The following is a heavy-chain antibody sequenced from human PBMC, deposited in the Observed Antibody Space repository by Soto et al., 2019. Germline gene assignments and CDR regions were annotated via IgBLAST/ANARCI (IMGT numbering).Heavy chain of an antibody. CDR1: GGSISSDYY. CDR2: INYSGSA. V-gene: IGHV4-30-4*01. CDR3: AKDTVINYYYYGMNV. D-gene: IGHD4-17*01. Sequence: SSETLSLTCTVSGGSISSDYYWSWIRQPPGKGLEWIGYINYSGSAHYNPSLKSRVTISVDTSKNQFSMKLSSMTAADTAVYYRAKDTVINYYYYGMNVSGQGTTVTVSS. J-gene: IGHJ6*02.